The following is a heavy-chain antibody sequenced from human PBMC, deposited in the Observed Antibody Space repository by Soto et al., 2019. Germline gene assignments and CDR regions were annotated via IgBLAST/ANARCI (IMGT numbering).Heavy chain of an antibody. Sequence: QVQLQQWGAGLLKPSETLSLTCAVYGGSFSGYYWSWIRQPPGKGLEWIGEINHSGSTNYNPSLKSRVTISVDTSKKQFSLKLSSVTAAATAVYYCARDVVTAKSGNAFDIWGQGTMVTVSS. CDR1: GGSFSGYY. CDR3: ARDVVTAKSGNAFDI. CDR2: INHSGST. D-gene: IGHD2-21*02. V-gene: IGHV4-34*01. J-gene: IGHJ3*02.